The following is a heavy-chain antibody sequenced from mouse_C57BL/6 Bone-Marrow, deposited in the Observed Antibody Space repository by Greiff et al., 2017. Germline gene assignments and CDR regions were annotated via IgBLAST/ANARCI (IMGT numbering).Heavy chain of an antibody. D-gene: IGHD1-1*01. CDR3: AIQFTSFDY. CDR1: GFTFSSYG. Sequence: EVQLVESGGDLVKPGASLKLSCAASGFTFSSYGMSWVRQTPDQRLEWVANISRGGSYTYYPDSVKGRFTVSRANAKNTPYLQMSSLKSEDTAMYYCAIQFTSFDYWGQGTTLTGSS. J-gene: IGHJ2*01. V-gene: IGHV5-6*01. CDR2: ISRGGSYT.